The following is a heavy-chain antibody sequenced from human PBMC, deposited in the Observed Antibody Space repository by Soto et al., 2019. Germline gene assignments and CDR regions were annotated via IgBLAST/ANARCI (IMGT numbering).Heavy chain of an antibody. Sequence: QGQLVESGGGVVQPGRSLRLSCAASGFTFSSYGMHWVRQAPDKGLEWVAVIAYDGSNKYYADSVKGRFTISRDNSKSTLYLQMNSLRAEDTAVYYCAKVEMTVAGNYFDPWGQGTLVTVSS. V-gene: IGHV3-30*18. J-gene: IGHJ5*02. CDR3: AKVEMTVAGNYFDP. CDR2: IAYDGSNK. CDR1: GFTFSSYG. D-gene: IGHD6-19*01.